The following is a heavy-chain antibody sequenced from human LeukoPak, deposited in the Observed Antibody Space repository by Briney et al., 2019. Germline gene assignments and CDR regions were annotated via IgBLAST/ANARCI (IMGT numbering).Heavy chain of an antibody. D-gene: IGHD3-10*01. Sequence: GRSLRLSCAASGFTFSSYGMHWVRQAPGKGLEWVAVIWYDGSNKYYADSVKGRFTISRDNSKNTLYLQMNSLRAEDTAVYYCARGVMVRPPANRAEYFQHWGQGTLVTVSS. CDR1: GFTFSSYG. CDR2: IWYDGSNK. V-gene: IGHV3-33*01. J-gene: IGHJ1*01. CDR3: ARGVMVRPPANRAEYFQH.